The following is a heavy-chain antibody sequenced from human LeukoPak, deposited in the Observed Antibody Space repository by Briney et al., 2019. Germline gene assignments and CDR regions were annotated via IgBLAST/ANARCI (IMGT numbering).Heavy chain of an antibody. CDR3: ARGFDSKSSYFDY. CDR2: ISYSGST. Sequence: SETLSLTCTVSGGSISSYYWSWIRQPPGKGLEWIGYISYSGSTNYNPSLKSRVTISLDTSKNQFSLKLRSVTAADTAVYYCARGFDSKSSYFDYWGQGTLVTVSS. CDR1: GGSISSYY. J-gene: IGHJ4*02. V-gene: IGHV4-59*01. D-gene: IGHD5-12*01.